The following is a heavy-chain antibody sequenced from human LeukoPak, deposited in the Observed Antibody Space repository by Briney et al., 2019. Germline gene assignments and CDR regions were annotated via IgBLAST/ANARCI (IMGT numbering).Heavy chain of an antibody. D-gene: IGHD1-14*01. Sequence: SETLSLTCAVYGGSFSGYYWSWIRQPPGKGLEWIGEINHCGSTNYNPSLKSRVTISVDTSKNQFSLKLSSVTAADTAVYYCARGLLPPRFDYWGQGTLVTVSS. CDR2: INHCGST. J-gene: IGHJ4*02. CDR3: ARGLLPPRFDY. V-gene: IGHV4-34*01. CDR1: GGSFSGYY.